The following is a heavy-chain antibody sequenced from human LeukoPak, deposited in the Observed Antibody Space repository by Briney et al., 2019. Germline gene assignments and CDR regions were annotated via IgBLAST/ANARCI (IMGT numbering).Heavy chain of an antibody. V-gene: IGHV6-1*01. CDR3: ARRLTQYDCFDP. D-gene: IGHD2-2*01. CDR1: GDSVSSNSVT. J-gene: IGHJ5*02. CDR2: TYYRSTWYN. Sequence: SQTLSLTCAISGDSVSSNSVTWNWIRQSPSRGLEWLGRTYYRSTWYNDYAVSVRGRITVNPDTSKNQFSLHLNSVTPEDTAVYYSARRLTQYDCFDPWGQGILVTVSS.